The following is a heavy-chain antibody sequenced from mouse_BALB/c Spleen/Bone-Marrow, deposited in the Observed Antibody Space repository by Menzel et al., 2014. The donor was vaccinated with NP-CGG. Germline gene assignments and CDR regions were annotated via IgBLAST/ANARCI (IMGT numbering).Heavy chain of an antibody. CDR1: GFNIKDNY. V-gene: IGHV14-3*02. CDR3: ARLDLFAY. J-gene: IGHJ3*01. CDR2: IDPANGHT. Sequence: VQLQQSGAELVKPGASVKLSCTASGFNIKDNYMHWVKQRPEQGLEWIGRIDPANGHTKYDPKFKGKATITADTSFNTVYPEVSGVTYCETADNYCARLDLFAYWGQGTLVTVSA.